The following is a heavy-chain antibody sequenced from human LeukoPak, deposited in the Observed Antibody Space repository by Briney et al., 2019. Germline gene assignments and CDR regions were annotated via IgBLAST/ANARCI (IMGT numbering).Heavy chain of an antibody. Sequence: SETLSLTCAVYGGSFSGYYWSWIRQPPGKGLEWIGEINHSGSTNYNPSLKSRVTISVDTSKNQFSLKLRSVTAADTAVYYCARTTEGGYTYDYFYDYYMDVWGKGTTVTISS. J-gene: IGHJ6*03. CDR2: INHSGST. CDR1: GGSFSGYY. V-gene: IGHV4-34*01. CDR3: ARTTEGGYTYDYFYDYYMDV. D-gene: IGHD5-18*01.